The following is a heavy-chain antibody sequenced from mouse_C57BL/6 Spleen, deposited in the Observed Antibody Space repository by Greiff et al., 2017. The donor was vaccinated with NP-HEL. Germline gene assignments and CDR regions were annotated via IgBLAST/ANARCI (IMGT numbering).Heavy chain of an antibody. CDR2: ISNGGGST. CDR3: ARHGSSLSYWYFDV. V-gene: IGHV5-12*01. D-gene: IGHD1-1*01. CDR1: GFTFSDYY. Sequence: EVQGVESGGGLVQPGGSLKLSCAASGFTFSDYYMYWVRQTPEKRLEWVAYISNGGGSTYYPDTVKGRFTISRDNAKNTLYLQMSRLKSEDTAMYYCARHGSSLSYWYFDVWGTGTTVTVSS. J-gene: IGHJ1*03.